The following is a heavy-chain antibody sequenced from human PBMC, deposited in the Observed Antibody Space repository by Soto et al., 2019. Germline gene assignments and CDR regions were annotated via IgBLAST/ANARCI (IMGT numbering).Heavy chain of an antibody. D-gene: IGHD2-15*01. CDR3: ARYPVYCSGGTCFVDY. CDR2: IFSNDQK. CDR1: GFSLSGGRVG. J-gene: IGHJ4*02. Sequence: SGPTLVNPTEPLTLTCTVSGFSLSGGRVGVTWIRKPPGKALEWLAHIFSNDQKSYSTSLKSRLTISKDTSKSLVVLSMTNMDPVDTATYYCARYPVYCSGGTCFVDYWGQGTLVTVSS. V-gene: IGHV2-26*01.